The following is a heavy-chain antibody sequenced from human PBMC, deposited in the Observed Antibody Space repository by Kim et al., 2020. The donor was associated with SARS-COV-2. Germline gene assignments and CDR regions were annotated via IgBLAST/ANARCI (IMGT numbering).Heavy chain of an antibody. CDR3: ARVGGRYFDWSDGKDY. Sequence: VKGRFTISRDNAKNSLYLQMNSLRAEDTAVYYCARVGGRYFDWSDGKDYWGQGTLVTVSS. D-gene: IGHD3-9*01. V-gene: IGHV3-11*06. J-gene: IGHJ4*02.